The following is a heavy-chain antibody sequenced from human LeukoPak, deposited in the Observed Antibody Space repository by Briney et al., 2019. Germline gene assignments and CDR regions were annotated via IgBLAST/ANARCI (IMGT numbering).Heavy chain of an antibody. D-gene: IGHD6-19*01. J-gene: IGHJ4*02. CDR1: GGTFSSYA. CDR2: IIPIFGTA. V-gene: IGHV1-69*05. Sequence: ASVKVSCKASGGTFSSYAISWVRQAPGQGLEWMGGIIPIFGTANYAQKFQGRVTITTDESTSTAYMELSSLRSEDTAVYYCASSGYSSGWYAFDYWGQGTLVTVSS. CDR3: ASSGYSSGWYAFDY.